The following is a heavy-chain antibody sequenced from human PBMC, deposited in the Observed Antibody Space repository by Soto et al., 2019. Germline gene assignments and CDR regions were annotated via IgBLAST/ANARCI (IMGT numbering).Heavy chain of an antibody. D-gene: IGHD3-22*01. J-gene: IGHJ6*02. CDR3: ARDRVYYYDRSGNYYYHYGLDV. Sequence: QVQLVESGAEVKKPGASVKVSCKASGYTFTDYGISWVRQAPGQGLEWMGWISGYNGNTKYAQKFQGRVTMTTATPTNTSYMELRSLRSDDTAVYYCARDRVYYYDRSGNYYYHYGLDVWGQGTTVTVS. CDR2: ISGYNGNT. V-gene: IGHV1-18*04. CDR1: GYTFTDYG.